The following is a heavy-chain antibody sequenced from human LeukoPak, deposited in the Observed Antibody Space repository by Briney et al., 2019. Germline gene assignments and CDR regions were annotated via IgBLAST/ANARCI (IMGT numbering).Heavy chain of an antibody. J-gene: IGHJ4*02. CDR1: GYTFTSYA. D-gene: IGHD6-19*01. CDR3: AGGYSSGWYAYFDY. V-gene: IGHV1-18*01. CDR2: ISAYNGNT. Sequence: ASVKVSCKASGYTFTSYAMNWVRQAPGQGLEWMGWISAYNGNTNYAQKLQGRVTMTTDTSTSTAYMELRSLRSDDTAVYYCAGGYSSGWYAYFDYWGQGTLVTVSS.